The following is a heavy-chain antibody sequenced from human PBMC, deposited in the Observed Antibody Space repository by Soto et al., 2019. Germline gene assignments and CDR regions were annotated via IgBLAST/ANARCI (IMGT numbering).Heavy chain of an antibody. J-gene: IGHJ2*01. CDR3: ARKVTGSTSRPAYWYFDL. CDR2: IRGGGDAP. CDR1: GFTFINYA. Sequence: EVQLLESGGGLVQPGGSLRLSCAGSGFTFINYAMNWVRQAPGKGLEWVSTIRGGGDAPFYAVHVRGRFTTSRDNSKNSVSLRMHTPGVDDTVVYFCARKVTGSTSRPAYWYFDLWGRGTLVTVSS. D-gene: IGHD4-17*01. V-gene: IGHV3-23*01.